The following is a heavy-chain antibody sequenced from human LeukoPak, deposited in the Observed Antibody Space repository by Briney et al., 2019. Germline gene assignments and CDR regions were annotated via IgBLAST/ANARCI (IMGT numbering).Heavy chain of an antibody. CDR1: GYTFTGYY. V-gene: IGHV1-2*02. CDR3: ARGRGSSSQRSYYYYMDV. D-gene: IGHD6-13*01. J-gene: IGHJ6*03. CDR2: INPNSGGT. Sequence: ASVKVSCKASGYTFTGYYMHWVRQAPGQGLEWMGWINPNSGGTNYAQKFQGRVTMTRDTSISTAYMELSRLRSDDTAVYYCARGRGSSSQRSYYYYMDVWGKGTTVTVSS.